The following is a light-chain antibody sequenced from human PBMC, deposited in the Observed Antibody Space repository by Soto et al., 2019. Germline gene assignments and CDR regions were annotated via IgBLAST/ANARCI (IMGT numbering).Light chain of an antibody. Sequence: EVVLTQSPDTLSLSPGDRATLSCRASQSVSTSLGWYQQKFGQAPSLLIYDASKGATGIPPRSSGSGSGPAFTRTTGGLVPENFQGYYVCQLSNRPPGYAFGQGTRLEI. V-gene: IGKV3-11*01. CDR3: CQLSNRPPGYA. CDR2: DAS. J-gene: IGKJ2*01. CDR1: QSVSTS.